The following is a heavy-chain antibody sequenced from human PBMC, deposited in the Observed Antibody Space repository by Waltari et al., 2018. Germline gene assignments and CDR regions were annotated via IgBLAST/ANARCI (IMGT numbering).Heavy chain of an antibody. V-gene: IGHV1-8*01. CDR3: ARGDNWNDRLDL. D-gene: IGHD1-1*01. J-gene: IGHJ3*01. CDR2: INPNTGAA. Sequence: QVQLVQSGAEVKKPGASVRVSCKASGYTFISYDINWVRQAPGQGLEWMGWINPNTGAARFAQNFQDRVTMTRSTSETTAYMEISDLTSHDTAVYYCARGDNWNDRLDLWGQGTKVTVSS. CDR1: GYTFISYD.